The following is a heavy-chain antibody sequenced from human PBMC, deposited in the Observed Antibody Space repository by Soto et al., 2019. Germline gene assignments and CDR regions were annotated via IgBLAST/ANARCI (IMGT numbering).Heavy chain of an antibody. Sequence: GESLKISCKGSGYSFTSYWIGWVRQVPGKGLEWMGIIYPGDSDTRYSPSFQGQVTISADKSISTAYLQWSSLKASDTAMYYCPRTSEKRRIAAGMDLWGQGTTVTVSS. CDR2: IYPGDSDT. CDR3: PRTSEKRRIAAGMDL. D-gene: IGHD6-13*01. CDR1: GYSFTSYW. J-gene: IGHJ6*02. V-gene: IGHV5-51*01.